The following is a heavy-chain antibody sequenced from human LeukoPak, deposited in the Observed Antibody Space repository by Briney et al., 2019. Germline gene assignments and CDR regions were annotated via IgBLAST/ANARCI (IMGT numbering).Heavy chain of an antibody. CDR1: GGTFSSYA. J-gene: IGHJ4*02. Sequence: GASVKVSCKASGGTFSSYAISWVRQAHGQGLEWMGRIIPILGIANYAQKFQGRVTITADKSTSTAYMELSSLRSEDTAVYYCATDSYCGGDCPEYWGQGTLVTVSS. D-gene: IGHD2-21*02. CDR3: ATDSYCGGDCPEY. V-gene: IGHV1-69*04. CDR2: IIPILGIA.